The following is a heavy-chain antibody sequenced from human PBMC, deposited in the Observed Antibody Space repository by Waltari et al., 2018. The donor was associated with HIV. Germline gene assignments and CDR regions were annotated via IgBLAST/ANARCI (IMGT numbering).Heavy chain of an antibody. J-gene: IGHJ4*02. CDR3: ARGLGSRPFFRAYDT. D-gene: IGHD3-16*01. Sequence: QVQLRQWGAGLLKPSETLSLTCAVYGAPFNNYFWAWFRRSPEKGLEWFGENVHRGETNYTPSFKTRVAISVDRSKKQFSLKLKSATAADTAVYYCARGLGSRPFFRAYDTWGQGTLVTVSS. CDR1: GAPFNNYF. V-gene: IGHV4-34*01. CDR2: NVHRGET.